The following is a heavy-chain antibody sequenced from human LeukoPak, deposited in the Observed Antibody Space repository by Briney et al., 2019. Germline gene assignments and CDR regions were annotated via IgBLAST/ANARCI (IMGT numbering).Heavy chain of an antibody. V-gene: IGHV4-4*07. CDR2: IYTSGST. D-gene: IGHD3-22*01. CDR3: ARDQYHYDSSGYSLFDY. Sequence: TSETLSLTCTFSGGSISSYYWSWLRQPAGKGLEWIGRIYTSGSTNYNPSLKSRVTMSVDTSKNQFSLKLSSVTAADTAVYYCARDQYHYDSSGYSLFDYWGQGTLVTVSS. J-gene: IGHJ4*02. CDR1: GGSISSYY.